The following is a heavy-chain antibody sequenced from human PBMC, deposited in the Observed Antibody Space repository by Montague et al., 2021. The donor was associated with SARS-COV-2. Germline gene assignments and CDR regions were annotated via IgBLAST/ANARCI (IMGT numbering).Heavy chain of an antibody. CDR2: INHSGST. CDR1: GGSFSGYY. V-gene: IGHV4-34*01. D-gene: IGHD2-2*01. Sequence: SETLSLTCAVSGGSFSGYYWSWIRQPPGKGLEWIGEINHSGSTNXNPSLKSRVTISVDTSKNQFSLKLSSVTAADTAVYYCAMAYCRSIICYLYYGMDVWGQGTTVTVSS. CDR3: AMAYCRSIICYLYYGMDV. J-gene: IGHJ6*02.